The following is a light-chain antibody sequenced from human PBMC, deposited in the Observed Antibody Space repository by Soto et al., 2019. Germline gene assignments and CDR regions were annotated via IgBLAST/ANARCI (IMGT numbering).Light chain of an antibody. V-gene: IGKV3-15*01. CDR2: GAS. J-gene: IGKJ1*01. CDR1: QSVSSN. CDR3: QQYNNWPTT. Sequence: EIVMTQSPATLSVSPGERATLSCRASQSVSSNLAWYQQKPGQAPRLLIYGASTRATGIPARFSGSGSGTEFTLTISSLRSEDFAVYYCQQYNNWPTTFGQGIKV.